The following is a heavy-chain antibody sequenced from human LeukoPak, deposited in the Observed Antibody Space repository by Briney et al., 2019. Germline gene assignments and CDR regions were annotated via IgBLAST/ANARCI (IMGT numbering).Heavy chain of an antibody. CDR2: INHSGST. D-gene: IGHD1-26*01. CDR3: ARGEWELTDY. V-gene: IGHV4-34*01. CDR1: GGSFSGYY. J-gene: IGHJ4*02. Sequence: PSETLSLTCAVYGGSFSGYYWSWIRQPPGKGLEWIGEINHSGSTNYNPSLKSRVTISVDTSKNQFSLKLSFVTAADTAVYYCARGEWELTDYWGQGTLVTVSS.